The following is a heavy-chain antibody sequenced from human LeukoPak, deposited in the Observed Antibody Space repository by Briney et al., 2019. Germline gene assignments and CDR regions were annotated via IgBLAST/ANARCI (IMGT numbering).Heavy chain of an antibody. J-gene: IGHJ5*02. CDR3: AGDLDYDIMTGYHVGLVSRFDP. CDR2: IIPMFGKT. D-gene: IGHD3-9*01. V-gene: IGHV1-69*04. Sequence: SVKVSCKASGGTFSNYVISWVRQAPGQGLEWMGRIIPMFGKTNYAQKFQDRVTITADTSTSTAYMELSSLRSEDTAMYYCAGDLDYDIMTGYHVGLVSRFDPWGQGTLVIVSS. CDR1: GGTFSNYV.